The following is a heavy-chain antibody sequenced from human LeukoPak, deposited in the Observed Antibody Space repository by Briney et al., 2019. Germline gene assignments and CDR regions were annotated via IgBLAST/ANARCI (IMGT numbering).Heavy chain of an antibody. D-gene: IGHD6-19*01. CDR2: IYTSGST. J-gene: IGHJ6*03. CDR3: ARDVLPPTDQSGGWLVYYYYYYMDV. Sequence: SETLSLTCTVSGGSISSGSYYWSWIRQPAGKGLEWIGRIYTSGSTNYNPSLKSRVTMSVDTSKNQFSLKLSSVTAADTAVYYCARDVLPPTDQSGGWLVYYYYYYMDVWGKGTTVTISS. V-gene: IGHV4-61*02. CDR1: GGSISSGSYY.